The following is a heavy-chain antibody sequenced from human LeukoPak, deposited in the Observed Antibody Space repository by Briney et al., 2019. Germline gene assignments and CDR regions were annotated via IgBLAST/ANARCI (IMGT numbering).Heavy chain of an antibody. CDR3: ARPMYYYDSSGFDY. D-gene: IGHD3-22*01. J-gene: IGHJ4*02. Sequence: GGSLRLSCAASGFTFSDHYMDWVRQDPGKGLEWVGRTRNKANSYTTEYAASVKGRFTISRDDSKNSLYLQMNSLKTEDTAVYYCARPMYYYDSSGFDYWGQGTLVTVSS. V-gene: IGHV3-72*01. CDR2: TRNKANSYTT. CDR1: GFTFSDHY.